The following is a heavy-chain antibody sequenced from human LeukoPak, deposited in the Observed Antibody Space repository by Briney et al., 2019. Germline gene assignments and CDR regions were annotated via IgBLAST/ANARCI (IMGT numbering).Heavy chain of an antibody. CDR3: ARQGDYDILTGYYKY. J-gene: IGHJ4*02. D-gene: IGHD3-9*01. CDR1: GYTFTSYY. CDR2: IIPIFGTA. V-gene: IGHV1-69*13. Sequence: GASVKVSCKASGYTFTSYYMHWVRQAPGQGLEWMGEIIPIFGTANYAQKFQGRVTITADESTSIAYMELSSLRSEDTAVYYCARQGDYDILTGYYKYWGQGTLVTVSS.